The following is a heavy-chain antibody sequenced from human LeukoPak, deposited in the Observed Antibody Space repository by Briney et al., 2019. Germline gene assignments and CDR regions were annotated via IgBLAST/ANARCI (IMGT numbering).Heavy chain of an antibody. D-gene: IGHD1-1*01. V-gene: IGHV1-69*02. CDR1: GGTFSSYT. CDR3: ARVAEPGTYYYYYGMDV. CDR2: MIPILGIA. J-gene: IGHJ6*02. Sequence: GASVKVSCKASGGTFSSYTISWVRQAPGQGLEWMGRMIPILGIANYAQKFQGRVTITADKSTSTAYMELSSLRSEDTAVYYCARVAEPGTYYYYYGMDVWGQGTTVTVSS.